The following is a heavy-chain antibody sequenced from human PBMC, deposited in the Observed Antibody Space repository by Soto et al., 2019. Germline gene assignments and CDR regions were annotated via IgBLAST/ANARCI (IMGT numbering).Heavy chain of an antibody. D-gene: IGHD6-6*01. CDR2: ISGSGDNI. Sequence: GGSLRLSCAASGFTFDEYGMSWVRQVPGKGPEWVSTISGSGDNIYYADSVKGRFTISRDNSKNTLYLQMNSLRAEDTAVYYCATLTRGIAARNAFDIWGQGTMVTVSS. J-gene: IGHJ3*02. CDR1: GFTFDEYG. V-gene: IGHV3-23*01. CDR3: ATLTRGIAARNAFDI.